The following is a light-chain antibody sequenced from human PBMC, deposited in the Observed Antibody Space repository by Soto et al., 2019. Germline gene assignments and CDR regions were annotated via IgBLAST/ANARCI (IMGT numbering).Light chain of an antibody. Sequence: EIVLTQSPGTLSLSPGERATLSCRASQSVSAKYFAWYQQKSGQAPRLVIYGASNRATGFPDRFSGSGSGTDFTLTISRLEPEDFAVYYCQQYASSPWTFGQGTKVEIK. V-gene: IGKV3-20*01. J-gene: IGKJ1*01. CDR3: QQYASSPWT. CDR2: GAS. CDR1: QSVSAKY.